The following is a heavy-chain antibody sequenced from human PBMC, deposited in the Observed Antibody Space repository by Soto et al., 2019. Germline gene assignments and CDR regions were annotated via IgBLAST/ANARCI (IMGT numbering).Heavy chain of an antibody. D-gene: IGHD2-15*01. Sequence: PGGSLRLSCAASGFTFSSYAMHWVRQAPGKGLEYVSAISSNGGSTYYANSVKGRFTISRDNSKNTLYLQMGSLRAEDMAVYYCARGRGRGRNYYGMDVWGQGTTVTVSS. J-gene: IGHJ6*02. V-gene: IGHV3-64*01. CDR3: ARGRGRGRNYYGMDV. CDR2: ISSNGGST. CDR1: GFTFSSYA.